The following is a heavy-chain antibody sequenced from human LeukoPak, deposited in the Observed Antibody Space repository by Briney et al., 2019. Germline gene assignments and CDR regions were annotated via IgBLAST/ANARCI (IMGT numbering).Heavy chain of an antibody. CDR1: GGSISSNSYY. Sequence: SETLSLTCTVSGGSISSNSYYWVWIRQPPGKGLEGIGSIHYSGSTYYNTSLKSRVTISVDTSKNQFSLTLSSVPAADTAVYYCATMITFGVPLDYWGEGTRVSVS. CDR3: ATMITFGVPLDY. CDR2: IHYSGST. V-gene: IGHV4-39*01. J-gene: IGHJ4*02. D-gene: IGHD3-16*01.